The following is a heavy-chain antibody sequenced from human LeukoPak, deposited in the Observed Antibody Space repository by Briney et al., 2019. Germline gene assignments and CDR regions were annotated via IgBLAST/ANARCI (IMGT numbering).Heavy chain of an antibody. CDR3: LTTVTRQLDY. J-gene: IGHJ4*02. Sequence: ASVKVSCKASGYTFTNYFLHWVRQAPGQGLEWMGVINPSGGSTSYAQKFQDRVTMTRDTSTSTVYMDLSSLRSEDTAVYYCLTTVTRQLDYWGQGTLVTVSS. D-gene: IGHD4-17*01. CDR1: GYTFTNYF. CDR2: INPSGGST. V-gene: IGHV1-46*01.